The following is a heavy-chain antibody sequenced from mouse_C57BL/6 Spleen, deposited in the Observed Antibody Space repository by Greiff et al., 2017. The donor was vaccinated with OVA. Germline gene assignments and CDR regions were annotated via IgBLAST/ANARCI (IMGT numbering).Heavy chain of an antibody. D-gene: IGHD4-1*01. Sequence: EVQRVESGGDLVKPGGSLKLSCAASGFTFSSYGMSWVRQTPDKRLEWVATISSGGSYTYYPYSVKGRFTISRDNAKNTLDLQMSSLKSEDTAMYYCARQTGTYYFDYWGQGTTLTVSS. CDR2: ISSGGSYT. J-gene: IGHJ2*01. CDR1: GFTFSSYG. V-gene: IGHV5-6*01. CDR3: ARQTGTYYFDY.